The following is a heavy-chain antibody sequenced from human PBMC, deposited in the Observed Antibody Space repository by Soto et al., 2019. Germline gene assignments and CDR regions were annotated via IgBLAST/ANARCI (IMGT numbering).Heavy chain of an antibody. Sequence: EVQLLESGGGLVQPGGSLRLSCAASGFTFSSYAMTWVRQGPGKGLEWVSGISGSGSSTYYADSVKGRFTISRDNSKNTLYLQMNSLRAEDTAVDYCAKGRGGTVKYGMDVWGQGTTVTVSS. V-gene: IGHV3-23*01. D-gene: IGHD4-17*01. CDR2: ISGSGSST. J-gene: IGHJ6*02. CDR3: AKGRGGTVKYGMDV. CDR1: GFTFSSYA.